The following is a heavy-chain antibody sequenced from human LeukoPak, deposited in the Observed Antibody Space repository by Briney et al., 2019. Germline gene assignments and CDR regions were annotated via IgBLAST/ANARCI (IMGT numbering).Heavy chain of an antibody. J-gene: IGHJ4*02. CDR1: GFTFSSYA. CDR2: ISYDGSNK. Sequence: GRSLRLSCAASGFTFSSYAMHWVRQAPGKGLEWVAVISYDGSNKYYADSVKGRFTISRDNSKNTLYLQMNSLRAEDTAVYYCARDLRAYYGGNPGFDYWGQGTLVTVSS. V-gene: IGHV3-30-3*01. CDR3: ARDLRAYYGGNPGFDY. D-gene: IGHD4-23*01.